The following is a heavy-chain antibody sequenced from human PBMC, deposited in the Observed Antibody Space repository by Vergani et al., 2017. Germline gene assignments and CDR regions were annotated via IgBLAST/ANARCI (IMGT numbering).Heavy chain of an antibody. V-gene: IGHV3-7*01. Sequence: EGQLVESGGDWVQRGGSLRLSCAASGFISSSYWMSLVRQAPGKGLEWVANVNQDGSEKYYVDSVRGRFTISRDNAKNSIYLQMNSLRAEDTAVYFCVRVPLIRRGSGNYGINNYHGMDVWGQGP. D-gene: IGHD3-10*01. CDR1: GFISSSYW. CDR2: VNQDGSEK. CDR3: VRVPLIRRGSGNYGINNYHGMDV. J-gene: IGHJ6*02.